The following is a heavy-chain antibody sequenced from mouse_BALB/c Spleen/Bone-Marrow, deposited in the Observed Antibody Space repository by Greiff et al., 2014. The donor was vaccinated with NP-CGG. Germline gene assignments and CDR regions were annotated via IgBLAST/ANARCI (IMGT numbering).Heavy chain of an antibody. J-gene: IGHJ1*01. D-gene: IGHD2-4*01. V-gene: IGHV10S3*01. CDR1: GFTFNTNA. CDR3: VRDGGYDYHYWYFDV. Sequence: EVHLVESGGGLVQPKGSLKLSCAASGFTFNTNAMNWVRQAPGKGLEWVARIRSKSNNYATYYADSAKDRFTISRDDSQSMLYLQMNNLKTEDTAMCYCVRDGGYDYHYWYFDVWGAGTTVTVSS. CDR2: IRSKSNNYAT.